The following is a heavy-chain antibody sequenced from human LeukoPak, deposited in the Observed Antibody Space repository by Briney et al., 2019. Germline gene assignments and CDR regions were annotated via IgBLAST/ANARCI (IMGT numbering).Heavy chain of an antibody. CDR1: GYSFSHYW. CDR3: ARRSSSGSKVAFDT. D-gene: IGHD3-10*01. J-gene: IGHJ3*02. Sequence: PGESLKISCRGSGYSFSHYWVGWIRQRPGKGLEWMGLSSPIDSDSRCSPSFRGQVIMSANNSVNTAYLELTTLKASDTAMYYCARRSSSGSKVAFDTWGQGTLVTVSS. CDR2: SSPIDSDS. V-gene: IGHV5-51*01.